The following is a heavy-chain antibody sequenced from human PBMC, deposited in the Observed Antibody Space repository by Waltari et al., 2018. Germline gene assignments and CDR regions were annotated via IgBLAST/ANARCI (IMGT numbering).Heavy chain of an antibody. CDR2: ISSSSSTI. CDR3: ARGIAGRSGYYTAYYYYGMDV. V-gene: IGHV3-48*01. Sequence: VESGGGLVQPGGSLRLSCAASGFTFSSYSMNWVRQAPGKGLEWVSYISSSSSTIYYADSVKGRFTISRDNAKNSLYLQMNSLRAEDTAVYYCARGIAGRSGYYTAYYYYGMDVWGQGTTVTVSS. J-gene: IGHJ6*02. D-gene: IGHD3-3*01. CDR1: GFTFSSYS.